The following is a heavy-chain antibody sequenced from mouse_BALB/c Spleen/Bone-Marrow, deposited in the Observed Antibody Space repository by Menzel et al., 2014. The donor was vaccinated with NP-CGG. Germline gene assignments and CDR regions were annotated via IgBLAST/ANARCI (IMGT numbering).Heavy chain of an antibody. Sequence: EVQLQQSGAELVKPGASVKLSCTASGFNIKDTYMHWVEQRPEQGLEWIGRIDPANGNTKYDPKFHGKATITADTSSNTAYLQLSSLTSEDTAVYYCATLTTVVDAMDYWGQGTSVTVSS. D-gene: IGHD1-1*01. CDR2: IDPANGNT. CDR3: ATLTTVVDAMDY. CDR1: GFNIKDTY. J-gene: IGHJ4*01. V-gene: IGHV14-3*02.